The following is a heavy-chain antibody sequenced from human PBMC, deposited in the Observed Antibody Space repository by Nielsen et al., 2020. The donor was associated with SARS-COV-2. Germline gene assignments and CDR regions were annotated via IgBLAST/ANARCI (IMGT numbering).Heavy chain of an antibody. Sequence: GESLKISCAASGFTFSSYWMSWVRQAPGKGLEWVANIKQDGSEKYYVDSVKGRFTISRDNAKNSLYLQMNSLRAEDTALYYCAKENSRPRLRLGEMFGGVIVEYFDYWGQGTLLTVSS. D-gene: IGHD3-16*02. CDR2: IKQDGSEK. J-gene: IGHJ4*02. CDR1: GFTFSSYW. V-gene: IGHV3-7*03. CDR3: AKENSRPRLRLGEMFGGVIVEYFDY.